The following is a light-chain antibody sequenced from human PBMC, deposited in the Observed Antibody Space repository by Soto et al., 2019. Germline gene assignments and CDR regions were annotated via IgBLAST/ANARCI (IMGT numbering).Light chain of an antibody. V-gene: IGLV2-14*01. Sequence: QSALTQPASVSGSPGQSITISCTGTSSDVGGYKSVSWYQQHPGKAPKLMIYEVSNRPSGVSNRFSGSKSGNTASLTISGLQAEDEADYYCSSYTSSTTPWVFGGGTQLTVL. CDR1: SSDVGGYKS. CDR3: SSYTSSTTPWV. J-gene: IGLJ3*02. CDR2: EVS.